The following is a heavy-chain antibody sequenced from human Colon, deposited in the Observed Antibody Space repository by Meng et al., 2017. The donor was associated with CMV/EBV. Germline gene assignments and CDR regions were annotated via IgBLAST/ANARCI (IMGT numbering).Heavy chain of an antibody. CDR2: INPNSGGT. Sequence: VQLAQSGSEVMKPGAPVMLSCKASGYTFTGYYMHWVRQAPGQGLEWTGWINPNSGGTNYAQKFQGRVTMTRDTSISTAYMELSRLRSDDTAVYYCARGDVVPAVGWFDPWGQGTLVTVSS. D-gene: IGHD2-2*01. CDR3: ARGDVVPAVGWFDP. V-gene: IGHV1-2*02. J-gene: IGHJ5*02. CDR1: GYTFTGYY.